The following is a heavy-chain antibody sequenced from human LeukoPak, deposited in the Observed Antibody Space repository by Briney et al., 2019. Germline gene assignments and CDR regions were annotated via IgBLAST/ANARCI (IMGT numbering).Heavy chain of an antibody. CDR1: GFTFSSYG. V-gene: IGHV3-30*02. CDR3: ARSGLSRFGF. J-gene: IGHJ4*02. D-gene: IGHD2/OR15-2a*01. CDR2: IRYDGSNK. Sequence: PGGSLRLSCAASGFTFSSYGMHWVRQAPGKGLEWVAFIRYDGSNKYYADSVKGRFTISRDNSRNTLYLQMNSLRAEDTAVYYCARSGLSRFGFWGQGTLVTVSS.